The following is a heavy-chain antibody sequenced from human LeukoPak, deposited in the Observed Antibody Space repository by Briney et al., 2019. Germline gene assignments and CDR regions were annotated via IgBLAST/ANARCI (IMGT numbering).Heavy chain of an antibody. V-gene: IGHV1-2*02. J-gene: IGHJ4*02. D-gene: IGHD3-9*01. CDR2: INPNSGGT. CDR1: GYTFTGYY. CDR3: ASDSAVGDILTGLRY. Sequence: ASVKVSCKASGYTFTGYYMHWVRHAPGQGLEWMGWINPNSGGTNYAQKFQGRVTMTRDTSISTAYMELSRLRSDDTAVYYCASDSAVGDILTGLRYGGQGTLVTVSS.